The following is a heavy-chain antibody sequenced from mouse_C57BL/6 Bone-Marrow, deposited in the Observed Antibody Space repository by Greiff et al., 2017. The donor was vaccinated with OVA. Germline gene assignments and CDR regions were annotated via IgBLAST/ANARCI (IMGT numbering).Heavy chain of an antibody. CDR1: GYTFTNYW. Sequence: LQESGAELVRPGTSVKMSCKASGYTFTNYWIGWAKQRPGHGLEWIGDIYPGGGYTNYNEKFKGKVTLTADKSSSTAYMQFSSLTSEDSAIYYCVRWGWLLPFAYWGQGTLVTVSA. J-gene: IGHJ3*01. CDR3: VRWGWLLPFAY. V-gene: IGHV1-63*01. D-gene: IGHD2-3*01. CDR2: IYPGGGYT.